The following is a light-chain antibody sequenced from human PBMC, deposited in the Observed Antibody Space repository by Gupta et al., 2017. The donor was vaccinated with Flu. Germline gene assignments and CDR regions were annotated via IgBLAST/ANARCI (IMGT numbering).Light chain of an antibody. V-gene: IGKV1-17*01. CDR1: QGVGKY. CDR3: LQHNSYPLI. J-gene: IGKJ4*01. Sequence: EIQLTQTPSSLSATVGDRVTITCRASQGVGKYLGWYQQKPGKAPKVLIYAASNLQAGVPSRFSGSGSGTEFTLTISSLQPEDFATYYCLQHNSYPLIFGGGT. CDR2: AAS.